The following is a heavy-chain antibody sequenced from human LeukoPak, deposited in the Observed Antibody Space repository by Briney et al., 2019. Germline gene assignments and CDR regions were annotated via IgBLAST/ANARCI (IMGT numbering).Heavy chain of an antibody. Sequence: SGGSLRLSCAASGFTFSSYAMSWVRQAPGKGLEWVSAISGSGGSTYYADSVKGRFTISRDSSKNTLYLQMNSLRAEDTAVYYCAKLDTAMTSFDYWGQGTLVTVSS. CDR3: AKLDTAMTSFDY. D-gene: IGHD5-18*01. V-gene: IGHV3-23*01. CDR2: ISGSGGST. CDR1: GFTFSSYA. J-gene: IGHJ4*02.